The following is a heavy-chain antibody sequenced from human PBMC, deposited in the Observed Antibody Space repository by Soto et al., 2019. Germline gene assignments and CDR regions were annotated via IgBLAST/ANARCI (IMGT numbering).Heavy chain of an antibody. Sequence: QVQLVQSGAEVKKPGSSVKVSCKASGDTFSSYAINWVRQAPGQGLEWMGGITPMFGTANYAQKVKGRVTSTAGATTTTVSIELSSLRSEDTAVYYCARVGPAHYYDSSGYYSPLDYWGQGTLVTVSS. CDR1: GDTFSSYA. J-gene: IGHJ4*02. CDR3: ARVGPAHYYDSSGYYSPLDY. D-gene: IGHD3-22*01. V-gene: IGHV1-69*01. CDR2: ITPMFGTA.